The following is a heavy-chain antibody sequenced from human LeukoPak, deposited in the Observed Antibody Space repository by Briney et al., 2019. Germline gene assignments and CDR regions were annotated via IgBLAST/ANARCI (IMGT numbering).Heavy chain of an antibody. V-gene: IGHV1-69*06. CDR2: IIPIFGTA. D-gene: IGHD3-10*01. J-gene: IGHJ4*02. CDR1: GGPFSSYA. Sequence: SVKVSCKASGGPFSSYAISWVRQAPGQGLEWMGGIIPIFGTANYAQKFQGRVTITADKSTSTAYMELSSLRSEDTAVYYCARDNPEGFGELLEWGQGTLVTVSS. CDR3: ARDNPEGFGELLE.